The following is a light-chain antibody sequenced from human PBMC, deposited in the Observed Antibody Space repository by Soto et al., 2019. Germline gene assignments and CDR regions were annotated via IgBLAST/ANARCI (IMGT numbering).Light chain of an antibody. CDR2: SNN. J-gene: IGLJ3*02. V-gene: IGLV1-44*01. CDR3: APWDDSLNGWV. CDR1: SSNVGSNT. Sequence: QSVLTQPPSASGTPGQRVTISCSGSSSNVGSNTVNWYQQLPGTAPKLLIYSNNQRPSGAPDRFSGSKSGTSASLAISGLQSEDEADYYCAPWDDSLNGWVFGGGTKLTVL.